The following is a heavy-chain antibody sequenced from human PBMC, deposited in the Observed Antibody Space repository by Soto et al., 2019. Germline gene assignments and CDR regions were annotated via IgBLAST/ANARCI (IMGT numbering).Heavy chain of an antibody. D-gene: IGHD6-19*01. CDR1: GFSLSTSGVG. CDR2: IYWSGDE. V-gene: IGHV2-5*01. J-gene: IGHJ4*02. CDR3: AHRPSGWYLFDY. Sequence: QMTLKESGPTLVKPTQTLTLTCSFSGFSLSTSGVGVGWVRQPPGKALEWLALIYWSGDEHYRPSLKSRLTITKATSKNQVVLTMTNMDPVDTATYYCAHRPSGWYLFDYWGQGTLVTVSS.